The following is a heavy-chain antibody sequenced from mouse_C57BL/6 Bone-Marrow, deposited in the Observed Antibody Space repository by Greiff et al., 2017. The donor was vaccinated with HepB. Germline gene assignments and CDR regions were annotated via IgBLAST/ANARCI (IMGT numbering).Heavy chain of an antibody. J-gene: IGHJ2*01. CDR3: ARLGYDYDNYFDY. CDR1: GFTFSSYT. D-gene: IGHD2-4*01. CDR2: ISGGGGNT. Sequence: EVMLVESGGGLVKPGGSLKLSCAASGFTFSSYTMSWVRQTPEKRLEWVATISGGGGNTYYPDSVKGRFTISRDNAKNTLYLQMSSLRSEDMALYYCARLGYDYDNYFDYWGQGTTLTVSS. V-gene: IGHV5-9*01.